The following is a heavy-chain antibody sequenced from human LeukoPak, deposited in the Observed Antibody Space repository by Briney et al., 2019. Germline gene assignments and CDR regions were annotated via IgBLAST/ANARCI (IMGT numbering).Heavy chain of an antibody. CDR3: ARGASDMSTLPPYYYYMDV. CDR2: IYYSGST. V-gene: IGHV4-59*01. J-gene: IGHJ6*03. D-gene: IGHD3-9*01. CDR1: GGSISSYY. Sequence: SETLSLTCTVSGGSISSYYWSWIRQPPGKGLEWIGYIYYSGSTNYNPSLKSRVIISVDTSKNQFSLKLSSVTAADTAVYYCARGASDMSTLPPYYYYMDVWGKGTTVTVSS.